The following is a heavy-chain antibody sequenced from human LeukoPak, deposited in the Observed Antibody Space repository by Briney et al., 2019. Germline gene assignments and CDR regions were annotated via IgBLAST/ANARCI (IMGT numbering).Heavy chain of an antibody. D-gene: IGHD4-17*01. CDR2: ISSSSSYI. V-gene: IGHV3-21*01. CDR3: ARMDYGDSEYYFDY. J-gene: IGHJ4*02. Sequence: GGSLRLSCAASGFTFSSYSMNWVRQAPGKGLDWVSSISSSSSYIYYADSVKGRFTISRDNAKNSLYLQMNSLRAEDTAVYYCARMDYGDSEYYFDYWGQGTLVTVSS. CDR1: GFTFSSYS.